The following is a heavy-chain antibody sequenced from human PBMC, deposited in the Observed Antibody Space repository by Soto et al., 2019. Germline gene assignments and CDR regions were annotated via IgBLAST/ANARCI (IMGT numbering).Heavy chain of an antibody. Sequence: QITLKESGPTLVKPTQTLTLTCTFSGFSLTTSGVGVGWIRQPPGKALEWLALIYWDDDKRYSPSLKSRLTITQHTSKQQVVLTLTNMDPADTATYFCAHRTPTVTWWFDPWGQGALVTVSS. J-gene: IGHJ5*02. D-gene: IGHD4-17*01. CDR2: IYWDDDK. V-gene: IGHV2-5*02. CDR1: GFSLTTSGVG. CDR3: AHRTPTVTWWFDP.